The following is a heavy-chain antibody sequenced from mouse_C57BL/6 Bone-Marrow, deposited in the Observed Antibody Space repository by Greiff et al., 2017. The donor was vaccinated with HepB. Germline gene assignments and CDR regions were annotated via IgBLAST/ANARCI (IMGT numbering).Heavy chain of an antibody. V-gene: IGHV7-3*01. Sequence: EVQRVESGGGLVQPGGSLSLSCAASGFTFTDYYMSWVRQPPGKALEWLGFIRNKANGYTTEYSASVKGRFTISRDNSQSILYLQMNALRAEDSATYYCARYRNWGDYYGSDYAMDYWGQGTSVTVSS. CDR3: ARYRNWGDYYGSDYAMDY. CDR2: IRNKANGYTT. J-gene: IGHJ4*01. CDR1: GFTFTDYY. D-gene: IGHD1-1*01.